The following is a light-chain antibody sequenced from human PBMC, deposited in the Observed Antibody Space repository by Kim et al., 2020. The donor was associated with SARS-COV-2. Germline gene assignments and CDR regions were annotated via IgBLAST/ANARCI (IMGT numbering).Light chain of an antibody. J-gene: IGKJ2*01. V-gene: IGKV1-5*03. CDR2: KAS. CDR1: QRVGSS. Sequence: SASAGDRVTITCRASQRVGSSLAWYQQKPGKAPKLLIYKASTLESGVPSRFSGSGSATQFTLTISSLQPDDFATYYCQQYNSYPENFGQGTKLEI. CDR3: QQYNSYPEN.